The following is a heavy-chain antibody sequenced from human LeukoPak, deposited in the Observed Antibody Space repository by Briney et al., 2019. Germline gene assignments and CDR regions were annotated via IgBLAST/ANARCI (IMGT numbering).Heavy chain of an antibody. CDR3: VKRWFDP. CDR2: IRTKTEGGTT. CDR1: GFTVSDFW. Sequence: TGGSLRLSCAASGFTVSDFWMIWVRQAPGRGLEWVGHIRTKTEGGTTQYAAPVKGRFTVSRDDSKNTVYLQMDSLQTDDTAVYYCVKRWFDPWGQGALVTVSS. J-gene: IGHJ5*02. V-gene: IGHV3-15*01.